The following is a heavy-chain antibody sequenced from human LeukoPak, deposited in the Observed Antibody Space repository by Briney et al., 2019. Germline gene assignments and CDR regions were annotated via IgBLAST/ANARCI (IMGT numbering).Heavy chain of an antibody. CDR1: GSTVSSNY. Sequence: GGSLRLSCATSGSTVSSNYRSWVREAPGKGLEWVSVIYDSGTTYYADSVKGRFLIFRDTSKNTVDLQMNSLRVEDTAVYYCAGRRSSGWYAYWGQGTLVTVSS. CDR3: AGRRSSGWYAY. J-gene: IGHJ4*02. CDR2: IYDSGTT. V-gene: IGHV3-53*01. D-gene: IGHD6-19*01.